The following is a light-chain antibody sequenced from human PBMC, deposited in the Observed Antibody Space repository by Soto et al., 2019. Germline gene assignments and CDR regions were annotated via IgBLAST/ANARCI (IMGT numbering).Light chain of an antibody. CDR3: QQYKSNPLT. V-gene: IGKV1-5*03. CDR1: QSVSSW. CDR2: KAS. J-gene: IGKJ4*01. Sequence: DIQMTQSPSTLSASVGDRVTITCRASQSVSSWLAWYQQKPGKVPKLLIYKASTLQSGVPSRFSGSGSGTEFTLTISSLQPDDFAAYYCQQYKSNPLTFGGGTKVAIK.